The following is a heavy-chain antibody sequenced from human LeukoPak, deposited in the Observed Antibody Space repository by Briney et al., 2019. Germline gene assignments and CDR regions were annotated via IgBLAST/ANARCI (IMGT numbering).Heavy chain of an antibody. CDR2: ISAYNGNT. CDR3: AREHCSGGSCYDSFDY. V-gene: IGHV1-18*01. D-gene: IGHD2-15*01. CDR1: GYTFTSYG. Sequence: ASVKVSCKASGYTFTSYGISWVRQAPGQGLEWMGWISAYNGNTNYAQKFQGRVTITRDTSASTAYMELSSLRSEDTAVYYCAREHCSGGSCYDSFDYWGQGTLVTVSS. J-gene: IGHJ4*02.